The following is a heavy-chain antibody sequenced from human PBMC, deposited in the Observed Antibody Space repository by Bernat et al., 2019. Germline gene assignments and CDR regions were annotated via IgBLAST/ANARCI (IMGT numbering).Heavy chain of an antibody. CDR1: GGSISSYY. D-gene: IGHD5-18*01. Sequence: QVQLQESGPGLVKPSETLSLTCTVSGGSISSYYWSWIRQPPGKGLEWIGYIYYSGSTNYNPSLKSRVTISVDTSKNQFSLKLSSVTAADTAVYYCARVLGSYGYIDYWGQGTLVTVSS. J-gene: IGHJ4*02. V-gene: IGHV4-59*01. CDR3: ARVLGSYGYIDY. CDR2: IYYSGST.